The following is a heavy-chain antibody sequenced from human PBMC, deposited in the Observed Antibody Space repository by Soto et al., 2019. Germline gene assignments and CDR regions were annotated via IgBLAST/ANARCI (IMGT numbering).Heavy chain of an antibody. V-gene: IGHV3-21*01. D-gene: IGHD2-2*01. CDR3: ASWVVVPAAEGPNDAFDI. J-gene: IGHJ3*02. Sequence: GGSLRLSCAASGFTFSSYSMNWVRQAPGKGLEWVSSISSSSSYIYYADSVKGRFTISRDNAKNSLYLQMNSLRAEDTAVYYCASWVVVPAAEGPNDAFDIWGQGTTVTVSS. CDR2: ISSSSSYI. CDR1: GFTFSSYS.